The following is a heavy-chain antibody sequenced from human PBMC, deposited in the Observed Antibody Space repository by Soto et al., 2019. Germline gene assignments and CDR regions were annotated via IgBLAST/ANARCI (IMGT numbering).Heavy chain of an antibody. D-gene: IGHD6-13*01. V-gene: IGHV4-4*02. CDR3: ARESVAAAGTDYYYGMDV. CDR2: IYHSGST. CDR1: GGSISSSNW. J-gene: IGHJ6*02. Sequence: LSLTCAVSGGSISSSNWWSWVRQPPGKGLEWIGEIYHSGSTNYNPSLKSRVTISVDKSKNQFSLKLSSVTAADTAVYYCARESVAAAGTDYYYGMDVWGQGTTVTVSS.